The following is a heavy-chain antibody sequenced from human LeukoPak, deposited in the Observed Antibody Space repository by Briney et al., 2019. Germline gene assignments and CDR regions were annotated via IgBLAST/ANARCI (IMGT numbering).Heavy chain of an antibody. Sequence: SKTLSLTCVVSGGSFSGYYWSWIRQPPGKGLEWIGEINHGGRTNYSPSLKSRVTISVDTSKNQFSLNLSSVTAADTAVYYCARGLELGYCSGASCYIWFDPWGQGTLVTVSS. D-gene: IGHD2-2*02. CDR1: GGSFSGYY. J-gene: IGHJ5*02. V-gene: IGHV4-34*01. CDR2: INHGGRT. CDR3: ARGLELGYCSGASCYIWFDP.